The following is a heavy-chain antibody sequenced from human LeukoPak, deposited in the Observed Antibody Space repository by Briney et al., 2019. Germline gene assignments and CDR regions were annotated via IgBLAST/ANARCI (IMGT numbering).Heavy chain of an antibody. CDR3: AKYPPVRYFDWYYFDY. Sequence: GGSLRLSCAASGFSISTYAMSWVRQAPGKGLEWVSAIGGSGGSTYYADSVKGRFTISRDNSKNTLYLQMNSLRAEDTAVYYCAKYPPVRYFDWYYFDYWGQGTLVTVSS. CDR1: GFSISTYA. J-gene: IGHJ4*02. CDR2: IGGSGGST. D-gene: IGHD3-9*01. V-gene: IGHV3-23*01.